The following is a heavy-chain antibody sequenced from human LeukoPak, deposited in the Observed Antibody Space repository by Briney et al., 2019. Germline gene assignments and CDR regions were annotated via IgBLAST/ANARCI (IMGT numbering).Heavy chain of an antibody. D-gene: IGHD5-24*01. CDR2: IYTSGST. Sequence: PSETLSLTCTVSGGSISSYYWSWIRQPAGKGLEWVGRIYTSGSTNYNPSLKSRVTMSVDTSKNQFSLNLSSVTAADTAVYYCARGELGDGYNRWYFDYWGQGTLVTVSS. CDR3: ARGELGDGYNRWYFDY. V-gene: IGHV4-4*07. J-gene: IGHJ4*02. CDR1: GGSISSYY.